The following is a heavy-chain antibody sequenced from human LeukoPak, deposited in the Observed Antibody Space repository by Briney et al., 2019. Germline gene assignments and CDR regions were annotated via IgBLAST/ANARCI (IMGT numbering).Heavy chain of an antibody. J-gene: IGHJ4*02. CDR2: IYSGGST. D-gene: IGHD2-2*01. CDR3: ARATPDCSSTSCYGRPFDY. Sequence: GGSLRLSCAASGFTVSSNYMSWVRQAPGKGLEWVSVIYSGGSTYYADSVKGRFTISRDNSKNTLYLQMNSLRAEDTAVYYCARATPDCSSTSCYGRPFDYWGQGTLVTVSS. CDR1: GFTVSSNY. V-gene: IGHV3-53*01.